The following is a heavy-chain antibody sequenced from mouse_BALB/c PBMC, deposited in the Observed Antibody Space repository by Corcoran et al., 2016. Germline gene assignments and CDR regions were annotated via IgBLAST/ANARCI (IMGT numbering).Heavy chain of an antibody. CDR1: GYTFTSYV. Sequence: EVQLQQSGPELVKPGASVKMSCKASGYTFTSYVMHWVKQKPGQGLEWIGYINPYNDGTKYNEKFQGKATLTSDKSSRTAYMELSRLTSEDSAVYYGVREGRRGYIDVGGAGTTVTVSS. CDR2: INPYNDGT. CDR3: VREGRRGYIDV. V-gene: IGHV1S136*01. J-gene: IGHJ1*01.